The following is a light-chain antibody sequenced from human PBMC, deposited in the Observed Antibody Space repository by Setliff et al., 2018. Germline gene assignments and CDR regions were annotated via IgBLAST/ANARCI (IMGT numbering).Light chain of an antibody. V-gene: IGLV1-40*01. Sequence: QSALTQPPSVSGAPGQRVTISCAGRSSNIGKGYDVHWYQQLPGTAPKLLMYGNNIRPSGVPDRFSGSQSGTSASLAIIGLHYEDEADYYCQSYDSSLSAYVFGTGTKVTVL. J-gene: IGLJ1*01. CDR3: QSYDSSLSAYV. CDR1: SSNIGKGYD. CDR2: GNN.